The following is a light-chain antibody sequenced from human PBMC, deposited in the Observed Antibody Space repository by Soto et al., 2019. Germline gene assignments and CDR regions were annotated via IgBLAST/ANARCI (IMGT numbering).Light chain of an antibody. Sequence: QPVLTQPPSVSGAPVHAGTISCTGTSSDVGSYNRVCWYQQPPGTAPKLMIYEVSNRPSGVPDRFSASKSGNTASLTISGLQAEDEADYYCSSYTSSSTYVFGTGTKVTVL. V-gene: IGLV2-18*02. J-gene: IGLJ1*01. CDR2: EVS. CDR1: SSDVGSYNR. CDR3: SSYTSSSTYV.